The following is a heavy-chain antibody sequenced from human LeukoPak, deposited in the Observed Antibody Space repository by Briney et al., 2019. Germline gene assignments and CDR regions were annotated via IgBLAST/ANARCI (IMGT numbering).Heavy chain of an antibody. Sequence: PSETLSLTCTVSGGSISSSSYYWGWIRQPPGKGLEWIGSIYYSGSTYYNPSLKSRVTISVDRSKNQFSLKLSSVTAADTAVYYCAKQDGDTAMVTGIDYWGQGTLVTVSS. D-gene: IGHD5-18*01. J-gene: IGHJ4*02. CDR3: AKQDGDTAMVTGIDY. CDR1: GGSISSSSYY. CDR2: IYYSGST. V-gene: IGHV4-39*07.